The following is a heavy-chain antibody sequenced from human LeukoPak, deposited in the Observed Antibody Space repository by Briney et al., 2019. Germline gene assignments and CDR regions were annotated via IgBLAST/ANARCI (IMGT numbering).Heavy chain of an antibody. CDR2: IYYSGRT. V-gene: IGHV4-39*02. CDR3: ARENSSGYYVIVGGGFDY. CDR1: GDSVSRSDSY. D-gene: IGHD3-22*01. J-gene: IGHJ4*02. Sequence: PSETLSLTCSVSGDSVSRSDSYWDWIRQPPGKGLEWIGTIYYSGRTYYSPSLKSRVTISVDTSKNQFSLKLSSVTAADTAVYYCARENSSGYYVIVGGGFDYWGQGTLVTVSS.